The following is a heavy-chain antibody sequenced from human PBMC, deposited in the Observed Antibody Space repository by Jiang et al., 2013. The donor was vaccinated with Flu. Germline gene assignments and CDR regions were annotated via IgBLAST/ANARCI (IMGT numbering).Heavy chain of an antibody. Sequence: LLKPSETLSLTCDVHDGSFSNFYWAWIRQSPGKGLEWIGEINHGGNTNYNPSLKSRVSISRDTSRKQLFLRVISVTAADTAVYYCARGSIDFWSSYRNYYFGLDVWGQGTTVKVTS. V-gene: IGHV4-34*01. CDR3: ARGSIDFWSSYRNYYFGLDV. D-gene: IGHD3-3*01. J-gene: IGHJ6*02. CDR2: INHGGNT. CDR1: DGSFSNFY.